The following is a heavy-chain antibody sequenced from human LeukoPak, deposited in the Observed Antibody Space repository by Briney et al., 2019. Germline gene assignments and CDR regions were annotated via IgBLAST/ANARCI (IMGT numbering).Heavy chain of an antibody. CDR1: GVSISSDNY. CDR2: VHSSGAT. V-gene: IGHV4-39*01. CDR3: AKHRMWLVGLES. Sequence: SETLSLTCIVSGVSISSDNYWGWIRQSPGKGLELIGSVHSSGATHYNPSLKSRVAITLDTSKNQFSLKLNSVTAADTAIYYCAKHRMWLVGLESWGQGTLVTVSS. J-gene: IGHJ1*01. D-gene: IGHD6-19*01.